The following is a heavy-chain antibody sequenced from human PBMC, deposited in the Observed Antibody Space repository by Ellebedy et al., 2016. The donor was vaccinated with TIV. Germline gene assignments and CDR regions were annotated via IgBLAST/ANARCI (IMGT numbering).Heavy chain of an antibody. J-gene: IGHJ4*02. V-gene: IGHV1-69*06. CDR3: ARGTDRYCTGGKCHRDFDS. D-gene: IGHD2-8*02. Sequence: SVKVSXKASGATFNSLAISWVRQAPGQGLEWMGGIIPFFGTVNYAQRFQGRVTITADKSASIVYIELSSLTSEDTAVYYCARGTDRYCTGGKCHRDFDSWGQGTLVTVSS. CDR2: IIPFFGTV. CDR1: GATFNSLA.